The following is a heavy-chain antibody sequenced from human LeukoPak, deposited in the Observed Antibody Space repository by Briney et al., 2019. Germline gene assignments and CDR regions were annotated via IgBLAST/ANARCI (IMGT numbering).Heavy chain of an antibody. J-gene: IGHJ4*02. CDR2: INPNSGGT. CDR1: GYTFTGYY. CDR3: ARGDSSSWYRFDY. V-gene: IGHV1-2*02. D-gene: IGHD6-13*01. Sequence: ASVKVSFKASGYTFTGYYVHWVRQAPGQGLEWMGWINPNSGGTNYAQKFQGRVTMTRDTSISTAYMELSRLRSDDTAVYYCARGDSSSWYRFDYWGQGTLVTVSS.